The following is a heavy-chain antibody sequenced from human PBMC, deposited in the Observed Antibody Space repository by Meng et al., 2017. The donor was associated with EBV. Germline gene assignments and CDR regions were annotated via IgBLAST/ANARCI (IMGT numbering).Heavy chain of an antibody. J-gene: IGHJ4*02. CDR3: ARAEIAAAGRLDY. D-gene: IGHD6-13*01. CDR1: GGTFSSYG. V-gene: IGHV1-69*06. CDR2: IIPIFGTA. Sequence: VLLVPSGAGVKDAWSLGKVSCKASGGTFSSYGNSWVRQAPGQGLEWMGGIIPIFGTANYAQKFQGRVTITADKSTSTAYMELSSLRSEDTAVYYCARAEIAAAGRLDYWGQGTLVTVSS.